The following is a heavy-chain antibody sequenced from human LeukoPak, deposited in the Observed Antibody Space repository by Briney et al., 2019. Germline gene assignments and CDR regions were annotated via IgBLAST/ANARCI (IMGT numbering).Heavy chain of an antibody. CDR2: IKEDGSEK. Sequence: PGGSLRLSCAASGFTFSSYWMSWVRQVPGKGLEWVANIKEDGSEKYYVDSVKGRFTISRDNAKTSLYLQMNSLRAEDTAVYYCARDLGYDSSGYYFHYYYYYMDVWGKGTTVTVSS. CDR1: GFTFSSYW. J-gene: IGHJ6*03. V-gene: IGHV3-7*01. D-gene: IGHD3-22*01. CDR3: ARDLGYDSSGYYFHYYYYYMDV.